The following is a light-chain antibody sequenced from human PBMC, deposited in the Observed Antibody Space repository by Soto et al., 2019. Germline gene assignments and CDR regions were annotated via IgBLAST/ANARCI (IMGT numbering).Light chain of an antibody. Sequence: DIQMTQSPSSLSASVGDRVTITCRASQNIDNYLNWYQQKPGKVPKLLIYTASSLQSGVPSRFSGSGSGTDFTLTISSLQPEDFATYYCQQGYSNWWTFGQGTKVDIK. CDR3: QQGYSNWWT. CDR1: QNIDNY. J-gene: IGKJ1*01. V-gene: IGKV1-39*01. CDR2: TAS.